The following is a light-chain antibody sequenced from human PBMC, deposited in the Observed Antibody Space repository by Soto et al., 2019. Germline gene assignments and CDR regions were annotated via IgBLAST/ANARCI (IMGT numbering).Light chain of an antibody. CDR2: DVN. CDR1: RSDIGSRNS. Sequence: QSVLTQPASVSGSLGQSITISCTGTRSDIGSRNSVSWYQHHPGKAPKLMIYDVNIRPSGVSHRFSGSKSGNAASLTISGLQAEDEADYPCASYTAASTMVFGGGTKVTV. CDR3: ASYTAASTMV. J-gene: IGLJ2*01. V-gene: IGLV2-14*03.